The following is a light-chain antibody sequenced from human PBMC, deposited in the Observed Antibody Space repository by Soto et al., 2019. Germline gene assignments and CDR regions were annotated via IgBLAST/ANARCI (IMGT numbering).Light chain of an antibody. Sequence: QSVLTQPPSVSGAPGQRVTMSCTGSSSNIGAGYDVHWYQQLPGTAPKLLIYGNSNRPSGVPDRFSGSKSGTSASLAITGLQAEDVADYYCQSYDSSLSGHVVFGGGTKVTVL. CDR1: SSNIGAGYD. CDR2: GNS. V-gene: IGLV1-40*01. J-gene: IGLJ2*01. CDR3: QSYDSSLSGHVV.